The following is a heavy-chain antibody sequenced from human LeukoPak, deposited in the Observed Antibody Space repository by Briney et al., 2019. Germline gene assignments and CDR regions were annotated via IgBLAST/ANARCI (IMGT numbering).Heavy chain of an antibody. CDR2: ISSSGSTI. V-gene: IGHV3-11*01. CDR1: GFTFSDYY. D-gene: IGHD2-21*01. CDR3: ARDSPNDGILWWSIDY. J-gene: IGHJ4*02. Sequence: NPGGSLRLSCAASGFTFSDYYMSWIRQAPGKGLEWASYISSSGSTIYYADSVKGRFTISRDNAKNSLYLQMNSLRAEDTAVYYCARDSPNDGILWWSIDYWGQGTLVTVSS.